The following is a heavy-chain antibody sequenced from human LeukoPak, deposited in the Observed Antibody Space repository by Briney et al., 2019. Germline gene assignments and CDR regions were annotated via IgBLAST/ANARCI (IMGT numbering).Heavy chain of an antibody. CDR1: GGTFSSYA. Sequence: ASVKVSCKASGGTFSSYAISWVRQAPGQGLEWMGGITPIFGTANYAQKFQGRVTITTDESTSTAYMELSSLRSEDTAVYYCARPMYSSSSSWFDPWGQGTLVTVSS. CDR3: ARPMYSSSSSWFDP. V-gene: IGHV1-69*05. CDR2: ITPIFGTA. J-gene: IGHJ5*02. D-gene: IGHD6-6*01.